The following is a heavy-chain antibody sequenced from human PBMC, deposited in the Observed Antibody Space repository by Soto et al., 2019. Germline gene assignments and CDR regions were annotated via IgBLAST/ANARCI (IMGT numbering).Heavy chain of an antibody. D-gene: IGHD3-16*01. V-gene: IGHV3-23*01. CDR2: ISGSGGST. CDR1: GFTFSSYA. CDR3: VKDSSPARYVYYYYGMDV. J-gene: IGHJ6*02. Sequence: EVQLFESGGGLVQPGGSLRLSCAASGFTFSSYAMSWVRQAPGKGLEWVSAISGSGGSTYYADSVKGRFTITSDNSKNRLYLQMNSLSAEDTAVYYCVKDSSPARYVYYYYGMDVWGQGTTVTVCS.